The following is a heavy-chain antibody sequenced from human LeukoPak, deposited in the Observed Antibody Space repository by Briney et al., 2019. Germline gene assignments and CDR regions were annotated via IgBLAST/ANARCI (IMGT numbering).Heavy chain of an antibody. V-gene: IGHV1-69*04. CDR3: ARNEVVVVSYGMDV. Sequence: SVKVSCKASGGTFSSYAISWVRQAPGQGLEWVGRIIPILGIANYAQKFQGRVTITADKSTSTAYMELSSLRSEDTAVYYRARNEVVVVSYGMDVWGQGTTVTVSS. CDR2: IIPILGIA. D-gene: IGHD3-22*01. J-gene: IGHJ6*02. CDR1: GGTFSSYA.